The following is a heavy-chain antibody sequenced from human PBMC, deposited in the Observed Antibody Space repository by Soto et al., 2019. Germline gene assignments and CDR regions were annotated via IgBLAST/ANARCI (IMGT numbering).Heavy chain of an antibody. V-gene: IGHV4-30-4*01. D-gene: IGHD6-13*01. CDR2: IYYSGST. CDR1: GGSISSGDYY. Sequence: PSETLSLTCSVSGGSISSGDYYWSWLRQPPGKGLEWIGYIYYSGSTYYNPSLKSRATLSVDTSKNQFSLRLSSVTAADTAVYYCAKDNRLSSSNWDFWFGPLGSGNPGHRLL. J-gene: IGHJ5*02. CDR3: AKDNRLSSSNWDFWFGP.